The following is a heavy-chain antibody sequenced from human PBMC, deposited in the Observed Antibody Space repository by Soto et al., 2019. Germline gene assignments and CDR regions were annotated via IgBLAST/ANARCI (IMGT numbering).Heavy chain of an antibody. CDR1: GYTFTRYG. V-gene: IGHV1-18*01. CDR3: AKNGQPPYYYYGMDV. CDR2: ISGYNGDT. D-gene: IGHD2-8*01. Sequence: QGQLVQSGGEVKKPWASVKVSCKASGYTFTRYGISWVRQAPGQGLEWMGWISGYNGDTKYAQKFQGRVTMTVDTSTTTAYMELRRLTSDDRAVYYCAKNGQPPYYYYGMDVWGQGTTVTVSS. J-gene: IGHJ6*02.